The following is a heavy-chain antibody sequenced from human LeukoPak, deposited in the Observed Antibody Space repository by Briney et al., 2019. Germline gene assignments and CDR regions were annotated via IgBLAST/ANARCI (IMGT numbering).Heavy chain of an antibody. CDR2: ISGDGGST. D-gene: IGHD6-19*01. V-gene: IGHV3-43*02. J-gene: IGHJ4*02. CDR3: ARESETSGWYDY. Sequence: GGSLRLSCAARGFIFGNYAIHWVRQAPGKGLEWVSLISGDGGSTFYADSVKGRFTISRDNSKNSLSLQMSSLRSEDTALYYCARESETSGWYDYWGQGTLVTVSS. CDR1: GFIFGNYA.